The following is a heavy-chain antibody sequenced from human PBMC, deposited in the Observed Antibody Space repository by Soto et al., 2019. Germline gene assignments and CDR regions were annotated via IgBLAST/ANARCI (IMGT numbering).Heavy chain of an antibody. D-gene: IGHD3-10*01. J-gene: IGHJ6*02. CDR1: GFTFSSYT. Sequence: QVHLVESGGGVVQPGRSLRLSCAASGFTFSSYTMHWVRQAPGKGLECVAIISYDGNKKYYADSVKGRFTISRDNSKNTLFPQMNSLRTEDTAVYYCARDYGSFTYYFYGMDVWGQGTTVTVSS. V-gene: IGHV3-30-3*01. CDR2: ISYDGNKK. CDR3: ARDYGSFTYYFYGMDV.